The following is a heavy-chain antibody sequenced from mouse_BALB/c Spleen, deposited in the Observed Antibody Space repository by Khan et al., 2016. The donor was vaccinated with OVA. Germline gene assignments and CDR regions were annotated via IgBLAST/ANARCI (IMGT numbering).Heavy chain of an antibody. CDR1: GYTFASYT. D-gene: IGHD1-1*01. Sequence: QVQLQQSGAELARPGASVKMSCKASGYTFASYTMHWVKQRPGQALEWIGYIDPSTGYTNYNQKFKDKATLTADKSSTTAYIQLTSLTSEDSAVHYCARSAFDGRSSYLDYWGPGTTLTVSS. V-gene: IGHV1-4*01. CDR3: ARSAFDGRSSYLDY. CDR2: IDPSTGYT. J-gene: IGHJ2*01.